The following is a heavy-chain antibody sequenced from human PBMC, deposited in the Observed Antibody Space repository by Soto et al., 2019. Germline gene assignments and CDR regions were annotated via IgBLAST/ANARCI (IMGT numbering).Heavy chain of an antibody. V-gene: IGHV4-34*01. CDR1: GGSFSGYY. CDR2: INHSGST. J-gene: IGHJ6*02. CDR3: AREIQIWFGELLHRPHYYYGMDV. Sequence: SETLSLTCAVYGGSFSGYYWSWIRQPPGKGLEWIGEINHSGSTNYNPSLKSRVTISVDTSKNQFSLKLSSVTAADTAVYYCAREIQIWFGELLHRPHYYYGMDVWGQGTTVTVSS. D-gene: IGHD3-10*01.